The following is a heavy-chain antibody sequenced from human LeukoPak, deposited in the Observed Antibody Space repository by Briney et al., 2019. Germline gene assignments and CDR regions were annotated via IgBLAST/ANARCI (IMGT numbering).Heavy chain of an antibody. CDR3: ARDRAIAVAGTGAFDI. D-gene: IGHD6-19*01. CDR2: IYYSGST. CDR1: GGSISSYY. J-gene: IGHJ3*02. V-gene: IGHV4-59*01. Sequence: PSETLSLTCTVSGGSISSYYWSWIRQPPGKGLEWIGYIYYSGSTNYNPSLKSRVTISVDTSKNQFSLKLSSVTAADTAVYYCARDRAIAVAGTGAFDIWGQGTMVTVSS.